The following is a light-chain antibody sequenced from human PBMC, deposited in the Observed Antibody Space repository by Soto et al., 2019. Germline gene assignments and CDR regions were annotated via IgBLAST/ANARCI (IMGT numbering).Light chain of an antibody. Sequence: DVQMTQSPSSLSASVGDRVTITCRASQGISNYLAWYQQRPGRVPKLLIYGASNLQSEVPSRFSGSGSGTDFTLTITSLQPEDVATYYCQKYDSAARTFGQGTKVEIK. CDR3: QKYDSAART. V-gene: IGKV1-27*01. CDR2: GAS. J-gene: IGKJ1*01. CDR1: QGISNY.